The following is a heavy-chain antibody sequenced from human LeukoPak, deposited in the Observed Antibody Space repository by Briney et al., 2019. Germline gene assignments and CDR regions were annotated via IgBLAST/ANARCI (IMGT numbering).Heavy chain of an antibody. D-gene: IGHD1-26*01. CDR2: INEDGSEK. Sequence: HPGGSLRLSCAASGFTFSSYRMNWVRQAPGKGLEWVANINEDGSEKYYVDSVKGRFTISRDNAKNSLYLQMNSLRAEDTAVYYCARVPYSGSYYYYYGMDVWGQGTTVTVSS. CDR1: GFTFSSYR. CDR3: ARVPYSGSYYYYYGMDV. V-gene: IGHV3-7*01. J-gene: IGHJ6*02.